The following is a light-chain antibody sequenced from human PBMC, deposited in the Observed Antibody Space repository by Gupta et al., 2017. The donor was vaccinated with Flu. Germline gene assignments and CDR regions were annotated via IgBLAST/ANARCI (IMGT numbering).Light chain of an antibody. Sequence: SSELTQDPAVSVALGQTVRITCQGDSFRSSYASWYQQKPGQAPVLCIYAGNNRASGIPECISGSTYADTGSLNITGAQAEEESSYYCICREGERWVVGGGTKVTVL. CDR1: SFRSSY. CDR3: ICREGERWV. J-gene: IGLJ3*02. CDR2: AGN. V-gene: IGLV3-19*01.